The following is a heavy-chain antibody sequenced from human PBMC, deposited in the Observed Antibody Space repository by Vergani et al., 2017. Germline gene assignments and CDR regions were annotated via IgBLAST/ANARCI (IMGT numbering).Heavy chain of an antibody. V-gene: IGHV3-30*18. CDR1: GFSFSSHA. CDR2: ISNDGSKK. CDR3: AKAGSVTSESLQYNFYMDV. D-gene: IGHD3-10*01. J-gene: IGHJ6*03. Sequence: QVQLAESGGGRVKPGRSLRLSCAASGFSFSSHAIHWVRQAPGKGLEWVAVISNDGSKKYYADSVKGRFTISRDNSKNTLDLQMNSLRTQDTAVYYCAKAGSVTSESLQYNFYMDVWGKGTTVTVS.